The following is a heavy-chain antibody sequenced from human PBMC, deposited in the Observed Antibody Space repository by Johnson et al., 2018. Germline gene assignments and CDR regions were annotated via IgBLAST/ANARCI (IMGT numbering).Heavy chain of an antibody. Sequence: EVQLVETGGGLVQPGRSLRLSCSASGFTFGDYAMHWVRQVPGKGLEWVSGISWNSGSIAYADSVRGRFTISRDNAKNSLYVQINSLRPEDTALYYCVKVVHVTTSWGLTGGDAFHIWGQGKSVTVSS. CDR1: GFTFGDYA. CDR2: ISWNSGSI. V-gene: IGHV3-9*01. CDR3: VKVVHVTTSWGLTGGDAFHI. D-gene: IGHD3-16*01. J-gene: IGHJ3*02.